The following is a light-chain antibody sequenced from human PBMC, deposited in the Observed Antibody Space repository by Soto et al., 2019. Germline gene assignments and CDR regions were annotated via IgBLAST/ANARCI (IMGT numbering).Light chain of an antibody. CDR2: GAS. CDR3: QQYGSSPILA. CDR1: QSVSSNY. V-gene: IGKV3-20*01. Sequence: EIVLTQSPGTLSLSPGERATLSCRASQSVSSNYLAWYQQRPGQAPRLLIYGASSRATGIPDRFSGSGSGADFTLTISRLEPEDFAVYYCQQYGSSPILACGGGTNVEIK. J-gene: IGKJ4*01.